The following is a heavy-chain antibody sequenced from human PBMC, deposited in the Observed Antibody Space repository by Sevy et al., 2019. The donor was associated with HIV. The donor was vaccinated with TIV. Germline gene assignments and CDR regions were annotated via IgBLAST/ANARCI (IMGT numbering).Heavy chain of an antibody. CDR3: VRAVAADGSF. CDR2: IKQDGSVT. V-gene: IGHV3-7*01. CDR1: GFSLNTYW. D-gene: IGHD6-13*01. Sequence: GGSLRLSCAASGFSLNTYWMSWVRQAPGKGLGWVANIKQDGSVTYYVDSVKGRFTISRDNARNFLFLQMNSLRAEDRARYYCVRAVAADGSFWGQGTLVTVSS. J-gene: IGHJ4*02.